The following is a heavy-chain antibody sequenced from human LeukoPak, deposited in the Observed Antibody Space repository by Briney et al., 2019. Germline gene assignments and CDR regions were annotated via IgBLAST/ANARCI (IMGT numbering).Heavy chain of an antibody. CDR2: IKHDGSDI. D-gene: IGHD4-17*01. CDR3: ARGPSTTLTTR. V-gene: IGHV3-7*01. Sequence: GGSLRLSCVVSGFTFSDYWMTWVRQAPGKGLEWVANIKHDGSDIHYVDSVKGRFTISRDNAQSSLFLQMNSLRGEDTAVYYCARGPSTTLTTRWGQGTLVAVSS. J-gene: IGHJ4*02. CDR1: GFTFSDYW.